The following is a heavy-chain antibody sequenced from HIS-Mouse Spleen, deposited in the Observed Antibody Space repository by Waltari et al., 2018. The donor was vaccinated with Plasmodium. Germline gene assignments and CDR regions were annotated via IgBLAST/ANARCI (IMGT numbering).Heavy chain of an antibody. D-gene: IGHD2-15*01. V-gene: IGHV4-34*01. J-gene: IGHJ4*02. CDR3: ARLVVVASKDSY. CDR1: GGSFSGYY. Sequence: QVQLQQWGAGLLTPSETLSLTRAVYGGSFSGYYWSWIRQPPGKGLEWIGEINHSGSTNYNPSLKSRVTISVDTSKNQFSLKLSSVTAADTAVYYCARLVVVASKDSYWGQGTLVTVSS. CDR2: INHSGST.